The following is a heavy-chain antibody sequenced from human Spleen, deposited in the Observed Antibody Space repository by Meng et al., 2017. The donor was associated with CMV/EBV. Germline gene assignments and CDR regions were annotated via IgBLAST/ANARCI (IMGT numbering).Heavy chain of an antibody. CDR2: INPNSGGT. CDR3: ARLSGVDRGAFDI. V-gene: IGHV1-2*02. D-gene: IGHD5-12*01. J-gene: IGHJ3*02. CDR1: EYTFTGYY. Sequence: ASVKVSCKASEYTFTGYYIHWVRQAPGQGLEWMGWINPNSGGTNYAQKFQGRVTMTRDTSISTAYMELSRLRSDDTAVFYCARLSGVDRGAFDIWGQGTMVTVSS.